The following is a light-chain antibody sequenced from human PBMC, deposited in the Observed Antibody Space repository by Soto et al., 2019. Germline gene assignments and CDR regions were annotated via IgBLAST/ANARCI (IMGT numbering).Light chain of an antibody. J-gene: IGKJ1*01. CDR2: DAS. Sequence: EIVLTQSPATLSLSPGERATLSCRASQSVSSYFAWYQQKPCQAPRLLIYDASNRATGIPARFSGSGSGTDFTLTISSLEPEDFAVYYCQQRSNWPPWTFGQGTKVEIK. V-gene: IGKV3-11*01. CDR1: QSVSSY. CDR3: QQRSNWPPWT.